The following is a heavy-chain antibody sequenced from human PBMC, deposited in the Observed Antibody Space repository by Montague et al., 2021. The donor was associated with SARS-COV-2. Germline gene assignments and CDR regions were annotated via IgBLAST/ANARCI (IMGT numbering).Heavy chain of an antibody. V-gene: IGHV3-7*01. CDR2: IKHDGSEK. CDR1: RFTFSDFW. D-gene: IGHD6-19*01. Sequence: SLRLSCAASRFTFSDFWMNWVRQAPGKGLEWVADIKHDGSEKSYVDSVKGRFTTSRDNAKNSLYLQMNSLRAEDTAVYHCARGSTGWYAIFGHYGMDVWGQGTTVTVSS. CDR3: ARGSTGWYAIFGHYGMDV. J-gene: IGHJ6*02.